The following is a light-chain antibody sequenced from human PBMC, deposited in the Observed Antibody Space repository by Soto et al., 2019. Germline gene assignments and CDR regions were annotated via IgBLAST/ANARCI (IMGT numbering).Light chain of an antibody. J-gene: IGLJ3*02. V-gene: IGLV1-51*01. Sequence: QSALTQPPSMSAAPGQTVTISCSGGSSNIGNHYVSWYQQVPGTAPKLLIYDNDKRPSGIPDRFSGSKSGTSATLAITGLQTGDEGDYYCGTWDTSLRTGWVFGGGTKVTVL. CDR1: SSNIGNHY. CDR2: DND. CDR3: GTWDTSLRTGWV.